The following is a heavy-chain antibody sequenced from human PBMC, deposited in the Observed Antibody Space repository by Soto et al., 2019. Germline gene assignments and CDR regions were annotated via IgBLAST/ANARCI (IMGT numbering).Heavy chain of an antibody. CDR2: IYNGGST. J-gene: IGHJ4*02. V-gene: IGHV4-30-4*02. CDR1: GESVGSVDFH. Sequence: SDTLSLTCPFSGESVGSVDFHLAWLHRRPGKGREWVGYIYNGGSTYYRPYLESRMHMALDATRNHYYLRPTSVAAAAAAVYFCASARAGLDKFSYIDDWGQGKLVTVS. CDR3: ASARAGLDKFSYIDD.